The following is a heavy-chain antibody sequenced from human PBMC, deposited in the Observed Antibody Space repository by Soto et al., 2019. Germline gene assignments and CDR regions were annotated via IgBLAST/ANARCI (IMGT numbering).Heavy chain of an antibody. Sequence: TLSLTCTVSGGSISSGDYYWSWIRQPPGKGLEWIGYIYYSGSTYYNPSLKSRVTISVDTSKNQFSLKLSSVTAADTAVYYCARWWFGEFFDYWGQGTLVTVSS. CDR2: IYYSGST. V-gene: IGHV4-30-4*01. D-gene: IGHD3-10*01. CDR3: ARWWFGEFFDY. J-gene: IGHJ4*02. CDR1: GGSISSGDYY.